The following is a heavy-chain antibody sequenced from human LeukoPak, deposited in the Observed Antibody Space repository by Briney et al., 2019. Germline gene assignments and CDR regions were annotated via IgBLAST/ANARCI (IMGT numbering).Heavy chain of an antibody. Sequence: GGSLRLSCAASGFTFSSYAMPWVRQAPGKGLGWVAVISYDGSNKYYADSVKGRFTISRDNSKNTLYLQMNSLRAEDTAVYYCARETPEMVWYGMDVWGQGTTVTVSS. CDR1: GFTFSSYA. CDR2: ISYDGSNK. J-gene: IGHJ6*02. CDR3: ARETPEMVWYGMDV. V-gene: IGHV3-30-3*01. D-gene: IGHD2-8*01.